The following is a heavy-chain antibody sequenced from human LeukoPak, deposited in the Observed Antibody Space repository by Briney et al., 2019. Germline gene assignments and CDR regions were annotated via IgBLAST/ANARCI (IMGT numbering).Heavy chain of an antibody. CDR2: IWSDGSNR. CDR3: ARDRSSGGSCYWFDP. V-gene: IGHV3-33*01. D-gene: IGHD2-15*01. J-gene: IGHJ5*02. Sequence: PGRSLRLSCVASGFIFSHYGMHWVRQAPGKGLEWVAVIWSDGSNRFYAGSVKGRFTISRDNSQNTVFLQMNSLRAEDTAMYYCARDRSSGGSCYWFDPWGQGTLVTVSS. CDR1: GFIFSHYG.